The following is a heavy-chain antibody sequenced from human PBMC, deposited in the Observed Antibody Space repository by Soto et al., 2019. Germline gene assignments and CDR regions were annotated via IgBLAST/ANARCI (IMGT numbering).Heavy chain of an antibody. CDR3: ARDRSTMVRGVIITPDY. Sequence: PGGSLRLSCAASGFTFSSYAMHWVRQAPGKGLEWVAVIPYDGSNKYYADSVKGRFTISRDNSKNTLYLQMNSLRAEDTAVYYCARDRSTMVRGVIITPDYWGQGTLVTVSS. D-gene: IGHD3-10*01. CDR1: GFTFSSYA. V-gene: IGHV3-30-3*01. CDR2: IPYDGSNK. J-gene: IGHJ4*02.